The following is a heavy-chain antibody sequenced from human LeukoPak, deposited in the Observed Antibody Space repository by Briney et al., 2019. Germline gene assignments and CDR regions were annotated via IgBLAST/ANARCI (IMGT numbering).Heavy chain of an antibody. V-gene: IGHV3-30*01. D-gene: IGHD2-2*01. Sequence: PGGSLRLSCAASGFTFSSYAMHWVRQAPGKGPEWVTVMSYDGSNKYYADSVKGRFTISRDNSKNTLYLQMNSLRAEDTAVYYCAREVPDIVVVPAAGTFDYWGQGTLVTVSS. CDR1: GFTFSSYA. J-gene: IGHJ4*02. CDR3: AREVPDIVVVPAAGTFDY. CDR2: MSYDGSNK.